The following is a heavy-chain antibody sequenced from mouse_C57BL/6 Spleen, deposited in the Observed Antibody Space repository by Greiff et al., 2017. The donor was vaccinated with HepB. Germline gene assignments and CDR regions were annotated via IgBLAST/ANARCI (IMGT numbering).Heavy chain of an antibody. V-gene: IGHV3-6*01. Sequence: EVQLQQSGPGLVKPSQSLSLTCSVTGYSITSGYYWNWIRQFPGNKLEWMGYISYDGSNNYNPSLKNRISITRDTSKNQFFLKLNSVTTEDTATYYCARGWLLLGCDYWGQGATLTVSS. CDR1: GYSITSGYY. CDR2: ISYDGSN. J-gene: IGHJ2*01. D-gene: IGHD2-3*01. CDR3: ARGWLLLGCDY.